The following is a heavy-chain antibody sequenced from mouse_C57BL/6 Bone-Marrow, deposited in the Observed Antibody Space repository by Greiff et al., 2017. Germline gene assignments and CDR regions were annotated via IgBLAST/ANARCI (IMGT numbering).Heavy chain of an antibody. CDR2: ISSGGSTI. J-gene: IGHJ2*01. V-gene: IGHV5-17*01. Sequence: EVQGVESGGGLVKPGGSLKLSCAASGFTFSDYGMPWVRQAPEKGLEWVANISSGGSTIYYPDTVKGRFTISRDNAKTTLFLQMTSLRSEDTAMYCCASLNWYERDYFDYWGQGTTLTVSS. CDR3: ASLNWYERDYFDY. CDR1: GFTFSDYG. D-gene: IGHD1-3*01.